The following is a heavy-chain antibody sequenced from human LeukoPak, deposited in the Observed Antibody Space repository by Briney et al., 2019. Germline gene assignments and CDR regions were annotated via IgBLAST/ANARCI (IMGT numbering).Heavy chain of an antibody. CDR3: ARDRVGVGGNGWEN. D-gene: IGHD6-19*01. J-gene: IGHJ4*02. V-gene: IGHV1-8*01. Sequence: ASVTVSFKASGYTFTIYDINWARQVTGQGLEWMGWMNPNNGNTGYVQKFQGRVTMTRDTSIGTAYMELSSLRSEDTAVYYCARDRVGVGGNGWENWGQGTLVTVSS. CDR2: MNPNNGNT. CDR1: GYTFTIYD.